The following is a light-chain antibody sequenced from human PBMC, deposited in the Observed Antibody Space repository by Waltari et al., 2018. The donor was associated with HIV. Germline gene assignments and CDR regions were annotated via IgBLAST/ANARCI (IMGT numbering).Light chain of an antibody. J-gene: IGKJ1*01. Sequence: IQMTHSPPPLSASVGDRVAITCRASQSIDNFLNWYQQKPGKAPKLLIYGASRLQSGVPSRFSGSGSGTDFTLTVNSLQPEDFATYYCQQSYTTRWTFGLGTKVEMK. CDR2: GAS. CDR3: QQSYTTRWT. CDR1: QSIDNF. V-gene: IGKV1-39*01.